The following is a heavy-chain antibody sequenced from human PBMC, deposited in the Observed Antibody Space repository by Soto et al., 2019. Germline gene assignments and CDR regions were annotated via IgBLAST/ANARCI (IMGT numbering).Heavy chain of an antibody. Sequence: EVQLLESGGGLVQPGGSLRLSCAASGFTFSSYAMWWVRQAPGKGLECVSAISGGGETTYYADSVKGRFTISRDNSKNTLYLQMNSLRAEYTAVYYCAFNRGSGSYYFDYWGQGTLVTVSS. CDR1: GFTFSSYA. D-gene: IGHD3-10*01. CDR3: AFNRGSGSYYFDY. CDR2: ISGGGETT. V-gene: IGHV3-23*01. J-gene: IGHJ4*02.